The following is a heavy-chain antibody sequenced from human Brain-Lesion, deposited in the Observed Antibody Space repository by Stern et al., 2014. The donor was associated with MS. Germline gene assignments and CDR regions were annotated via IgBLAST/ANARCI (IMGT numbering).Heavy chain of an antibody. J-gene: IGHJ5*01. V-gene: IGHV3-74*02. CDR1: GFTFSNYW. D-gene: IGHD3-10*01. CDR3: ARGERWFDS. Sequence: DQLVESGGGLVQPGGSLRLSCAASGFTFSNYWMHWVRQAPGQGLVWVSRVNNDGRRTSYADSVKGRFTMSRDNAKNTLYLQMNSLRVEDTAIYYCARGERWFDSWGQGTLVTVSS. CDR2: VNNDGRRT.